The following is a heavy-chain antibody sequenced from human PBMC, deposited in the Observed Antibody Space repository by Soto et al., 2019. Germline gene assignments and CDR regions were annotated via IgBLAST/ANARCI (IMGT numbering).Heavy chain of an antibody. Sequence: GGSLRLSCAASGFTFSSYEMNWVRQAPGKGLEWVSYIRLLGSTKYYADSVKGRCTISRDNAKNSLYLQMKSVSAEDTAVYYCAREVRLERAFDIWGQGTMVTVS. J-gene: IGHJ3*02. CDR2: IRLLGSTK. CDR3: AREVRLERAFDI. CDR1: GFTFSSYE. D-gene: IGHD1-1*01. V-gene: IGHV3-48*03.